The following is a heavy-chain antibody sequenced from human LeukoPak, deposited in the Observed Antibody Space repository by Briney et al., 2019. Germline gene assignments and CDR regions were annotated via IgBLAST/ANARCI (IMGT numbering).Heavy chain of an antibody. Sequence: SETLSLTCTVSGGSISSYYWSWIRQPPGKGLEWIGYIYYSGSTNYNPSLKSRVTISVDTSKNQFSLKLCSVTAADTAVYYCARQPGRVLGYSGYDYYFDYWGQGTLVTVSS. CDR1: GGSISSYY. CDR3: ARQPGRVLGYSGYDYYFDY. CDR2: IYYSGST. J-gene: IGHJ4*02. V-gene: IGHV4-59*08. D-gene: IGHD5-12*01.